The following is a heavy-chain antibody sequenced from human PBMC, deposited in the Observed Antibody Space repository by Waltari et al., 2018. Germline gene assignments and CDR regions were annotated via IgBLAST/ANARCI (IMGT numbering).Heavy chain of an antibody. CDR1: GGSLSSSSYF. V-gene: IGHV4-39*01. CDR3: AREVPRNGYIGLIYYYMDV. J-gene: IGHJ6*03. CDR2: IYYSGST. D-gene: IGHD5-12*01. Sequence: QLQLQESGPGLVKPSETLSLTCPVSGGSLSSSSYFWAWIRQPPGKGLDWIGSIYYSGSTYYNLSLKSRVTISVDRSTNQVSLKLTSVTAADTAVYFCAREVPRNGYIGLIYYYMDVWGKGTTVTVSS.